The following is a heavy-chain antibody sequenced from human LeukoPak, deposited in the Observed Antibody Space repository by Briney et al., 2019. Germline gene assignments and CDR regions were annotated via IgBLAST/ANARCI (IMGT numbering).Heavy chain of an antibody. J-gene: IGHJ4*02. D-gene: IGHD5-18*01. CDR2: IKQDGSEK. CDR3: ARDTAGDS. CDR1: GFTSSTAW. V-gene: IGHV3-7*01. Sequence: GGSLTLSCAVSGFTSSTAWMTWVRQAPGKGLEWVANIKQDGSEKYYMDSVKGRFTISRDNATNSLYLQMNTLRADDTAVYYCARDTAGDSWGQGTLVTVSS.